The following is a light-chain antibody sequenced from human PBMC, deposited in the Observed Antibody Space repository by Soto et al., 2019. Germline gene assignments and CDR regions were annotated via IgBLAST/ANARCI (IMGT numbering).Light chain of an antibody. CDR2: DVS. J-gene: IGLJ2*01. CDR3: CSYAGSYTSL. V-gene: IGLV2-11*01. CDR1: SSDVGGYNY. Sequence: QSVLTQPRSVSGSPGQSVTISCSGTSSDVGGYNYVSWYQQHPGKAPKLMIYDVSKRPSGVPDRFSGSKSGNTASLTISGLQAEDEADYYCCSYAGSYTSLFGGGTQLTV.